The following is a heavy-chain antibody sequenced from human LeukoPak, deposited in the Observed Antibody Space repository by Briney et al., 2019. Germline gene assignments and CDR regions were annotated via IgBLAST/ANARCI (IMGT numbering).Heavy chain of an antibody. CDR2: INHSGST. V-gene: IGHV4-34*01. D-gene: IGHD2-15*01. CDR3: ARTPRDYCGGGSCHQDAFDI. J-gene: IGHJ3*02. Sequence: SETLSLTCAVYGGSFSGYYWSWIRQPPGKGLEWIGEINHSGSTNYNPSLKSRVTISVDTSKNQFSLKLSSVTAADTAVYYCARTPRDYCGGGSCHQDAFDIWGQGTMVTVSS. CDR1: GGSFSGYY.